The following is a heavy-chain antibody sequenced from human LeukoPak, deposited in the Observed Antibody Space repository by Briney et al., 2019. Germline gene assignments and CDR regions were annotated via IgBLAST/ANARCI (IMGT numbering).Heavy chain of an antibody. CDR3: AKSREEIRGLDAFDI. V-gene: IGHV4-31*03. D-gene: IGHD5-24*01. CDR2: IYYSGST. CDR1: GGSISSDDYC. Sequence: PSETLSLTCSVSGGSISSDDYCWNWIRQHPGEGLEWIGYIYYSGSTYYNPSLKSRVALSVDTSKNQFSLKLSSLTAADTAVYYCAKSREEIRGLDAFDIWGQGTMVTVSS. J-gene: IGHJ3*02.